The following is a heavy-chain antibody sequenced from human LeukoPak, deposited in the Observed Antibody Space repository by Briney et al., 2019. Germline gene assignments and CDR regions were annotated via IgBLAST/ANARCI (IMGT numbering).Heavy chain of an antibody. J-gene: IGHJ4*02. V-gene: IGHV3-15*01. CDR1: GFTFTNAW. CDR2: IKSKGNGGTT. Sequence: GESLKISCAASGFTFTNAWMNWVRQAPGMGLEWVARIKSKGNGGTTDYAAPVKGRFSISRDDSENRLFLQMNSLRTEDTAVYYCTADYPGIRTDWGFDYWGQGVLVTASS. D-gene: IGHD7-27*01. CDR3: TADYPGIRTDWGFDY.